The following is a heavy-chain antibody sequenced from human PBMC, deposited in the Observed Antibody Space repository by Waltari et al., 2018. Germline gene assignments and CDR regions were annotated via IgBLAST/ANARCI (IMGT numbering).Heavy chain of an antibody. CDR2: IYHSGST. CDR3: AREAVVVPAAINY. CDR1: GYSISSGYY. Sequence: QVQLQESGPGLVKPSETLSLTCTVSGYSISSGYYWGWIRQPPGKGLEWIGSIYHSGSTYYNPSLKSRVTISVDTSKNQFSLKLSSVTAADTAVYDCAREAVVVPAAINYWGQGTLVTVSS. V-gene: IGHV4-38-2*02. D-gene: IGHD2-2*02. J-gene: IGHJ4*02.